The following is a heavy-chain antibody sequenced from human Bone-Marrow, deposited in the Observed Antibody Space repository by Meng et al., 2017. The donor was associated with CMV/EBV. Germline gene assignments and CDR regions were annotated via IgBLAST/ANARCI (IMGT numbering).Heavy chain of an antibody. Sequence: ETLSLTCAASGFTFSRYWMSWVRQAPGKGLEWVANIKEDGSEKYYVDSVKGRFTISRDNAKISLYLQMNSLRAEDTAVYYCARVIAAADYFDFWCQGTLVTVS. D-gene: IGHD6-13*01. V-gene: IGHV3-7*04. CDR3: ARVIAAADYFDF. J-gene: IGHJ4*02. CDR1: GFTFSRYW. CDR2: IKEDGSEK.